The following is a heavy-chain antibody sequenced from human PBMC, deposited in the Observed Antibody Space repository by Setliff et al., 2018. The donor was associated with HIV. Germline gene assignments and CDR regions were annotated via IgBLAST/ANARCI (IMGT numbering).Heavy chain of an antibody. D-gene: IGHD3-22*01. CDR3: ARHRVDTSMLVVKDPGAFDL. CDR1: GYSFGDYW. Sequence: PGESPKISCRGFGYSFGDYWIGWVRQKPGKGLEWMGIIFPADSDTRVNPSFQGQVTISADKSTYAAFLQWTSLKASNTGIYYCARHRVDTSMLVVKDPGAFDLWGQGTLVNVSA. J-gene: IGHJ3*01. CDR2: IFPADSDT. V-gene: IGHV5-51*01.